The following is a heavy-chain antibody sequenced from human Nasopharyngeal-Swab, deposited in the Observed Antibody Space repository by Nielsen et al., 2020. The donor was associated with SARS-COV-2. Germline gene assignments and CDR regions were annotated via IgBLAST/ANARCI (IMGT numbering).Heavy chain of an antibody. CDR3: AHRLSTQTTLGSFDY. D-gene: IGHD4-17*01. J-gene: IGHJ4*02. V-gene: IGHV2-5*02. CDR1: GFSLSTSAVG. CDR2: IYWEDDK. Sequence: SGPTLVTPTHTLTLTCTFSGFSLSTSAVGVGWFRQPPGKALEWLALIYWEDDKRYSPSLKSRLTITKHTSKNQVVLTMTNMDPVDTATYYCAHRLSTQTTLGSFDYWGQGTLVTVSS.